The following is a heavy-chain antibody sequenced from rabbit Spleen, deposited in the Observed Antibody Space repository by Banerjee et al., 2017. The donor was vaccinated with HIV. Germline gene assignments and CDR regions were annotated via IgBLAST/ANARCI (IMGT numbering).Heavy chain of an antibody. Sequence: QEQLVESGGGLVKPEGSLKLSCTASGFSFSSGYWICWVRQAPGKGLEWIACIYVDSGNSYYASWAKGRFTLSKTSSTTVTLKMTSLTAADTATYFCARNYVNVFDPWGPGTLVTVS. CDR3: ARNYVNVFDP. CDR2: IYVDSGNS. J-gene: IGHJ2*01. CDR1: GFSFSSGYW. V-gene: IGHV1S45*01. D-gene: IGHD1-1*01.